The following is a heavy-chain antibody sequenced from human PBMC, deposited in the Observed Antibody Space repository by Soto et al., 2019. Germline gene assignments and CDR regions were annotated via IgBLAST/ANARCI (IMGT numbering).Heavy chain of an antibody. CDR3: ARVGGNWNDDYFDY. CDR1: GYTFSDHD. V-gene: IGHV1-8*01. CDR2: MNPNSGDT. J-gene: IGHJ4*02. Sequence: QVQLVQSGAEVKKPGASGKVSCKASGYTFSDHDINWVRQASGQGPEWLGWMNPNSGDTGYAQNFQGRVTITRDTSKRTAYMELSSLRSEDTAVYYCARVGGNWNDDYFDYWGQGTLVTVSS. D-gene: IGHD1-1*01.